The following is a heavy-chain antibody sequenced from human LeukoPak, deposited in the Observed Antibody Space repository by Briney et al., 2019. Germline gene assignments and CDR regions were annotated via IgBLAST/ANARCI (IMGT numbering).Heavy chain of an antibody. CDR1: SGSISTSNYS. D-gene: IGHD6-19*01. CDR2: IYHSGST. J-gene: IGHJ4*02. CDR3: ASPAGSGWYYFDY. Sequence: SETLSLTCTVSSGSISTSNYSWGWIRQPPGKGLEWIGSIYHSGSTYYNPSLKSRITMSVDTSKNQFSLKLSSVTAADTAVYYCASPAGSGWYYFDYWGQGTLVTVSS. V-gene: IGHV4-39*07.